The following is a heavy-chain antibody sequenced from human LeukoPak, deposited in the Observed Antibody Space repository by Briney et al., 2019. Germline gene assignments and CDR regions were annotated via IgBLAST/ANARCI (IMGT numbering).Heavy chain of an antibody. J-gene: IGHJ4*02. CDR1: GFTFGAFG. CDR3: ARDHGYWGLDY. D-gene: IGHD5-24*01. CDR2: IRFDGNKK. V-gene: IGHV3-30*02. Sequence: PGESLRLSCAASGFTFGAFGVHWVRQAPGKGLEWVAYIRFDGNKKYFADSVEGRFTISRDNSKNMLYLQMDSLTPEDTATYYCARDHGYWGLDYWGQGTPVTVS.